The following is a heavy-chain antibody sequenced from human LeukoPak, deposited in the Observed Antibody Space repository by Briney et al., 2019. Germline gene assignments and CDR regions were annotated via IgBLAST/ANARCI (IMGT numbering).Heavy chain of an antibody. CDR1: GGTFSSYA. V-gene: IGHV1-69*05. CDR3: ARGGTSTYYDFWSGYYYYYMDV. Sequence: SVKVSCKASGGTFSSYAISWVRQAPGQGLEWMGGIIPIFGTANYAQKFQGRVTITTDESTSTAYMELSSLRSEDTAVYYCARGGTSTYYDFWSGYYYYYMDVWGKGTPVTVSS. D-gene: IGHD3-3*01. J-gene: IGHJ6*03. CDR2: IIPIFGTA.